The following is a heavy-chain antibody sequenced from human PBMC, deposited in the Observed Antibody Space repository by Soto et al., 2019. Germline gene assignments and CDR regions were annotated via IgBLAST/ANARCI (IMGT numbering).Heavy chain of an antibody. Sequence: PGGSLRLSCAASGFTFSSYDMHWVRQATGKGLEWVSAIGTAGDTYYPGSVKGRFTISRENAKNSLYLQMNSLGAGDTAVYYCASGPGLYSSPYQRGGYYYYGMDVWGQGTTVTVSS. V-gene: IGHV3-13*01. J-gene: IGHJ6*02. D-gene: IGHD6-19*01. CDR1: GFTFSSYD. CDR2: IGTAGDT. CDR3: ASGPGLYSSPYQRGGYYYYGMDV.